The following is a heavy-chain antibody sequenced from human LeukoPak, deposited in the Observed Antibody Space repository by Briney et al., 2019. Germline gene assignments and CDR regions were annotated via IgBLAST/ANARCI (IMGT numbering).Heavy chain of an antibody. V-gene: IGHV6-1*01. J-gene: IGHJ4*02. D-gene: IGHD5-12*01. CDR2: TYYRSKWFK. CDR1: GDSVSTKSGA. CDR3: VRSGYTAWLDY. Sequence: SQTLSLTCAISGDSVSTKSGACNSIRQSPSRRLEWLGKTYYRSKWFKEYAVSLEGRMTINPDTSKKQFSMQLKSVTPEDTAVYYCVRSGYTAWLDYWGQGILVTVS.